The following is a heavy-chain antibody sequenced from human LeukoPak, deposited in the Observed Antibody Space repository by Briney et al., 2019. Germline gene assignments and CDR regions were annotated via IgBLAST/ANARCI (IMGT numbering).Heavy chain of an antibody. CDR1: GYTFTSYD. CDR2: MNPNSGNT. Sequence: ASVKVSCKASGYTFTSYDINWVRQATGQGLEWMGWMNPNSGNTGYAQKFQGRVTMTRETSRNTAYMELSSLRSEDTAVYFCASDSGSYRYYYYYYYMDVWGKGTTVTVSS. CDR3: ASDSGSYRYYYYYYYMDV. J-gene: IGHJ6*03. D-gene: IGHD1-26*01. V-gene: IGHV1-8*01.